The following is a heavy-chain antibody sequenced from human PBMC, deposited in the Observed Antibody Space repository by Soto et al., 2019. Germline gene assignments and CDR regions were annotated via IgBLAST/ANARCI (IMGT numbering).Heavy chain of an antibody. CDR3: ARHATRSYDY. Sequence: SETLSLTCTVSRGSISTYYWSWIRQPPGKGLECIGYIYYNGNTNYNPSLKSRVTISVDTSKNQFTLNPNSVTAADTAMYYCARHATRSYDYWGQGTLVTVSS. CDR2: IYYNGNT. CDR1: RGSISTYY. V-gene: IGHV4-59*08. J-gene: IGHJ4*02.